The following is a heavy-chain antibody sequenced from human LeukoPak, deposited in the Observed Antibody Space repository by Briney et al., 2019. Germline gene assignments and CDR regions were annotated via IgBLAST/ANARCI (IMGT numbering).Heavy chain of an antibody. CDR2: LSGSDAST. CDR3: AKYLGKYSFGYSGLDY. J-gene: IGHJ4*02. D-gene: IGHD5-18*01. CDR1: GFTFSSCA. V-gene: IGHV3-23*01. Sequence: GGSLRLSCAASGFTFSSCAMMWVRQAPGKGLEWVSSLSGSDASTLYADSVKGRFTISRDNSKNTVSLQMSRLRAEDTAVYFCAKYLGKYSFGYSGLDYWGQGTLVTVSS.